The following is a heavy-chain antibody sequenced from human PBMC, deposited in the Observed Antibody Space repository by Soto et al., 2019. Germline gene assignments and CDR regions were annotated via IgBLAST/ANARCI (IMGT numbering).Heavy chain of an antibody. Sequence: PSETLSLTCAVSGGSISSSNWWSWVRQPPGKGLEWIGEIYHSGSTNYNPSLKSRVTISVDKSKNQFSLKLSSVTAADTAVYYCARGVTIFGVVIIRPNYYYYYGMDVWGQGTTVTVSS. CDR1: GGSISSSNW. J-gene: IGHJ6*02. CDR2: IYHSGST. CDR3: ARGVTIFGVVIIRPNYYYYYGMDV. V-gene: IGHV4-4*02. D-gene: IGHD3-3*01.